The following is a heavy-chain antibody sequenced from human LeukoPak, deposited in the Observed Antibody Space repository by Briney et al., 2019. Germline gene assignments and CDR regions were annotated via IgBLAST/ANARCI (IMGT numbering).Heavy chain of an antibody. CDR3: ASASPYGSGSPNWFDP. CDR1: GGSFSGYY. V-gene: IGHV4-34*01. Sequence: SETLSLTCAVYGGSFSGYYWSWIRQPPGKGLEWTGEINHSGSTNYNPSLKSRVTISVDTSKNQFSLKLSSVTAADTAVYYCASASPYGSGSPNWFDPWGQGTLVTVSS. CDR2: INHSGST. J-gene: IGHJ5*02. D-gene: IGHD3-10*01.